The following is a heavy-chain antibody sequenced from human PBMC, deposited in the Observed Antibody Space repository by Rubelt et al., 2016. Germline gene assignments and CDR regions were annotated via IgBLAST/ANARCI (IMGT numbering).Heavy chain of an antibody. D-gene: IGHD5-18*01. CDR3: ATPTREYSYGYDY. J-gene: IGHJ4*02. CDR1: GGSFSGYY. Sequence: QVQLQQWGAGLLKPSETLSLTCAVYGGSFSGYYWSWIRQPPGKGLEWIGEINHSGSTNYNPSPKSRVTISVDTSKNQFSLKLSSVTAADTAVYYCATPTREYSYGYDYWGQGTLVTVSS. CDR2: INHSGST. V-gene: IGHV4-34*01.